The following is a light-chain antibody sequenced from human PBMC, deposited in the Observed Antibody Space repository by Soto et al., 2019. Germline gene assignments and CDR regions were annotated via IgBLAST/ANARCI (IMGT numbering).Light chain of an antibody. V-gene: IGKV3-15*01. Sequence: EIVMTQSPATLSVSPGERATLSCRASQSVGSNLAWYQQKPGQAPRLLIYRASTRATGIPARFSGRGSGTEFTLTISSLQSEDFAVYYCQQYNNWPVFGGGTKVEIK. J-gene: IGKJ4*01. CDR3: QQYNNWPV. CDR1: QSVGSN. CDR2: RAS.